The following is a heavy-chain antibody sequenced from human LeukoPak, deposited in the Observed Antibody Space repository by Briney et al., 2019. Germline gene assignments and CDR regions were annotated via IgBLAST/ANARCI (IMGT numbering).Heavy chain of an antibody. CDR2: ISGSGGST. V-gene: IGHV3-23*01. CDR1: GFTFSSYA. D-gene: IGHD3-10*01. Sequence: PGGSLRLSCAASGFTFSSYAMSWVRQAPGKGLEWVSAISGSGGSTYYADSVKGRFTISRDKSKNTLYLQMNSLRAEDTAVYYCAILRITMVRGVISDWYFDLWGRGTLVTVSS. J-gene: IGHJ2*01. CDR3: AILRITMVRGVISDWYFDL.